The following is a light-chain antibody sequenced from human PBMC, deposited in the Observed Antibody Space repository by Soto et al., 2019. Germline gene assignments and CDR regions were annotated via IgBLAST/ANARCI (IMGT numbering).Light chain of an antibody. CDR2: EVS. J-gene: IGLJ2*01. CDR3: SSFAGNSNLV. V-gene: IGLV2-8*01. CDR1: SSDVGGYNY. Sequence: QSVLTQPPSASGSPGQSVTISCTGTSSDVGGYNYVSWYQQHPGKAPKLMISEVSKRPSGVPDRFSGSKSGNTASLTVSGLQAADEADYYCSSFAGNSNLVFGGGTKLTVL.